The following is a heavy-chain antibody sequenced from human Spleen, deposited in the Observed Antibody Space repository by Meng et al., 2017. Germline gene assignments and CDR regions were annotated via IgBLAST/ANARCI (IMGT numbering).Heavy chain of an antibody. D-gene: IGHD3-16*01. CDR2: ISWDGATT. Sequence: GESLKISCAASGFTFDDYTMHWVRQAPGKGLEWVSLISWDGATTYYADSVKGRFTVSRDNSKNTVYLQMNSLRAEDTAVYYCARDQGEDSAVHYYGMDVWGQGTTVTVSS. CDR3: ARDQGEDSAVHYYGMDV. CDR1: GFTFDDYT. J-gene: IGHJ6*02. V-gene: IGHV3-43*01.